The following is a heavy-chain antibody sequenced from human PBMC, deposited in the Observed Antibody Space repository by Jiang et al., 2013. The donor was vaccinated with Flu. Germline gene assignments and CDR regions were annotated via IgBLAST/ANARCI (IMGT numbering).Heavy chain of an antibody. D-gene: IGHD3-3*01. Sequence: QLLESGGGLVQPGGSLRLSCEASGFTVNSNYMSWVRQAPGKGLEWVSVIYSGGITYYADSVEGRFIISRDNSKSTLYLQMNSLTAEDMAVYYCASAARVISSYYYDFGLDVWGQGTTVTVSS. CDR1: GFTVNSNY. CDR3: ASAARVISSYYYDFGLDV. CDR2: IYSGGIT. V-gene: IGHV3-66*01. J-gene: IGHJ6*02.